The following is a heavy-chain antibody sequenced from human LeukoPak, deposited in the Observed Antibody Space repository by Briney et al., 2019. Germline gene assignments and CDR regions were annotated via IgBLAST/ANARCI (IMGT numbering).Heavy chain of an antibody. D-gene: IGHD3-3*01. V-gene: IGHV4-61*02. Sequence: SETLSLTCTVSGGSISSGSYYWGWIRQPAGKGLEWIGRIYTSGSTNYNPSLKSRVTISVDTSKNQFSLKLSSVTAADTAVYYCARSPITISEDYFDYWGQGTLVTVSS. CDR1: GGSISSGSYY. CDR3: ARSPITISEDYFDY. CDR2: IYTSGST. J-gene: IGHJ4*02.